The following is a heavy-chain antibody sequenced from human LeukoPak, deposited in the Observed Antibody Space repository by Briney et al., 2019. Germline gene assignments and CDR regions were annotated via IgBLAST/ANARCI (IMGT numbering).Heavy chain of an antibody. Sequence: SETLSLTCTVSGGSIRNGGYYWSWIRQHPGKGPEWIGYIYYSGSTFYNPSLKSRLTISVDTSKNQFSLKLSSVTAADTAVYYCARHSSGWTRSYWYFDLWGRGTLVTVSS. J-gene: IGHJ2*01. V-gene: IGHV4-31*03. CDR1: GGSIRNGGYY. CDR3: ARHSSGWTRSYWYFDL. D-gene: IGHD6-19*01. CDR2: IYYSGST.